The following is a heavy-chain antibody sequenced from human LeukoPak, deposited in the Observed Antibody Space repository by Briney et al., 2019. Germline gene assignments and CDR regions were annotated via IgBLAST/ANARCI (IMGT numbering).Heavy chain of an antibody. CDR3: VRVLTVTFDS. Sequence: GGSLRLSCAASEFTVSSNYMSWVRQAPGKGLEWVSLIYSAGSTYYADSVKGRFTISRDNSKSTLYLQMNSLRAEDTAVYYCVRVLTVTFDSWGQGTLVTVSS. D-gene: IGHD4-17*01. CDR1: EFTVSSNY. V-gene: IGHV3-53*01. J-gene: IGHJ4*02. CDR2: IYSAGST.